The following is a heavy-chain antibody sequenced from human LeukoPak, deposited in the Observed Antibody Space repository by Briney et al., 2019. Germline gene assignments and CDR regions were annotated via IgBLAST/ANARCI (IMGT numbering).Heavy chain of an antibody. D-gene: IGHD3-10*01. CDR2: ISWNSGSI. V-gene: IGHV3-9*01. CDR3: AKDFHNGSGSSRFDY. J-gene: IGHJ4*02. CDR1: GFTFDDYA. Sequence: GGSLRLSCAASGFTFDDYAMHWVRQAPGKGLEWVSGISWNSGSIGYADSVKGRFTISRDNAKNSLYLQMNSLRAEDTALYYCAKDFHNGSGSSRFDYWGQGTLVTVSS.